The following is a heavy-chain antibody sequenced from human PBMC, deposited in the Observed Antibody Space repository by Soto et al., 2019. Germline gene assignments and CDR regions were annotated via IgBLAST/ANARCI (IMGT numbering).Heavy chain of an antibody. J-gene: IGHJ6*02. Sequence: QVQLVQSGAEVKKPGASVKVSCKASGYTFTSYGISWVRQAPGQGLEWMGWISAYNGNTNYAQKLQGRVTMTTDTSTSTAYMELRSLRSDDTAVYYCARDREDIVVVPAARGYYYGMDVWGQGTTVTVSS. V-gene: IGHV1-18*01. CDR3: ARDREDIVVVPAARGYYYGMDV. D-gene: IGHD2-2*01. CDR2: ISAYNGNT. CDR1: GYTFTSYG.